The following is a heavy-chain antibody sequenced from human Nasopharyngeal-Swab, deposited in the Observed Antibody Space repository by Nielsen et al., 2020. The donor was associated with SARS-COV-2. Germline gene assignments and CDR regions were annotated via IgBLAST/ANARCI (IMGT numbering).Heavy chain of an antibody. V-gene: IGHV1-46*01. D-gene: IGHD1-26*01. J-gene: IGHJ3*02. CDR1: GYTFTSYY. CDR3: AGDLVDPGAFDI. CDR2: INPSGGST. Sequence: ASVKVSCKASGYTFTSYYMHWVRQAPGQGLEWMGIINPSGGSTSYAQKFQGRVTMTRDTSTSTVYMELSSLRSEDTAVYYCAGDLVDPGAFDIWGQGTMVTVSS.